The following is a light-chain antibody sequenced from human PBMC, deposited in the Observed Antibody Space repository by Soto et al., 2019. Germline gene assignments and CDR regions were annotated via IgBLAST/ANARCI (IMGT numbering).Light chain of an antibody. CDR2: GAS. CDR3: QQGHNWPLT. V-gene: IGKV3-15*01. J-gene: IGKJ2*01. Sequence: EIVMTQSPATLSVSPGETATLSCRASQSITSELAWYQQKPGQPPSLLIYGASTRATGVPARFTGSGSGSEFTLTISGLQSEDFAVYYCQQGHNWPLTFGQGTRLEI. CDR1: QSITSE.